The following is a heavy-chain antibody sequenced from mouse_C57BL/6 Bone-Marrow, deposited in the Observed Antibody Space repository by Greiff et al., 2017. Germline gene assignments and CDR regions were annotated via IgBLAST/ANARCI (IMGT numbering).Heavy chain of an antibody. CDR2: IHPNSGST. D-gene: IGHD1-2*01. J-gene: IGHJ2*01. V-gene: IGHV1-64*01. CDR1: GYTFTSYW. Sequence: QVQLQQPGAELVKPGASVKLSCKASGYTFTSYWMHWVKQRPGQGLEWIGMIHPNSGSTNYNEKFKSKATLTVDKSSSTAYMQLSSLTSEDSAVYSCARSGYYGPGYYFDYWGQGTTLTVSS. CDR3: ARSGYYGPGYYFDY.